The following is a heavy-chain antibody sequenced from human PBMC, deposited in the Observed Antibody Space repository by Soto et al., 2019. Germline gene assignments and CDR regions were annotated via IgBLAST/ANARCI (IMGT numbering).Heavy chain of an antibody. V-gene: IGHV3-15*01. CDR1: GFTFNDAW. CDR2: ITSKTDGGTT. Sequence: PGGSLRLSCAASGFTFNDAWMTWVRQAPGKGLEWVGRITSKTDGGTTNYAAPVKDRSIISRDDSTNTLFLQMNSLKTEDTGVYYCTAGRQGSGESSGPRKKWFDPWGQGTLVTVSS. D-gene: IGHD1-1*01. J-gene: IGHJ5*02. CDR3: TAGRQGSGESSGPRKKWFDP.